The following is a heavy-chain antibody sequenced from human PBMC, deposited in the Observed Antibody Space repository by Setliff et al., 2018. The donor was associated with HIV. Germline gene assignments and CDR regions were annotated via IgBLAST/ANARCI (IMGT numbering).Heavy chain of an antibody. CDR1: GDSISSGAYY. CDR3: ARLSYDYVWGSYRYTDYYYYMDV. V-gene: IGHV4-61*10. Sequence: SETLSLTCTVSGDSISSGAYYWTWLRQPAGKGLEWIGYIYYSGSTNYNPSLKSRVTISVDTSKNQFSLKLSSVTAADTAVYYCARLSYDYVWGSYRYTDYYYYMDVRGKGTTVTVSS. J-gene: IGHJ6*03. D-gene: IGHD3-16*02. CDR2: IYYSGST.